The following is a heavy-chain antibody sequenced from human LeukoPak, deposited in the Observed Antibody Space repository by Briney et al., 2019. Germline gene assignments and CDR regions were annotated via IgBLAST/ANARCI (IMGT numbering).Heavy chain of an antibody. Sequence: PSETLSLTCTVSGGSISSYGWSWIRQPAGKGLEWIGRFYTSGSTNYNPSLKSRVTISVDTSKNQFSLKLSSVTAADTAVYYCARSRYSSSWYNWFDPWGQGTLVTVSS. CDR3: ARSRYSSSWYNWFDP. CDR2: FYTSGST. D-gene: IGHD6-13*01. V-gene: IGHV4-4*07. CDR1: GGSISSYG. J-gene: IGHJ5*02.